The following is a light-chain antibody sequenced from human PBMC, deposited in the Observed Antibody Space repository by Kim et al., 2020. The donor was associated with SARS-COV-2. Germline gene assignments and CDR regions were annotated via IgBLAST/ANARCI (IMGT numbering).Light chain of an antibody. Sequence: NFMLTQPPSVSESPGKTITISCTRSSGAIASFYVQWFQQRPGSAPTTVIFGANQRPSGVPDRFSASVAQSSGSASLTISGLKTEDEADYYCQSFDSNNLWVFGGGTKLTVL. CDR3: QSFDSNNLWV. CDR2: GAN. V-gene: IGLV6-57*03. J-gene: IGLJ3*02. CDR1: SGAIASFY.